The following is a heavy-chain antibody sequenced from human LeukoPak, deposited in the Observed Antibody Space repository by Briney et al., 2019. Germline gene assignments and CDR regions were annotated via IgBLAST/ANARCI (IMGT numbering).Heavy chain of an antibody. CDR1: GFTFSNYA. J-gene: IGHJ4*02. D-gene: IGHD3-3*01. CDR3: AKMVRYYDSWSGFLDLDY. Sequence: GGSLRLSCAASGFTFSNYAMHWVRQAPGKGLEWVAFIRYDGSNKYYADSVKGRFTISRDNSKNTLYLQMNALRAEDTALYYCAKMVRYYDSWSGFLDLDYWGRGALVTVSS. CDR2: IRYDGSNK. V-gene: IGHV3-30*02.